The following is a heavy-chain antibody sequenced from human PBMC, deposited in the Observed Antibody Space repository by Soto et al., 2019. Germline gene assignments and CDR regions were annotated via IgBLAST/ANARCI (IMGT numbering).Heavy chain of an antibody. CDR1: GSTFSRYA. J-gene: IGHJ4*02. Sequence: SSVKVSCKASGSTFSRYAISWVRQAPGQGLEWMGGIIPIFGTANYAQKFQGRVTITADESTSTAYMELSSLRSEDTAVYYCARAVAGGEFDYWGQGSPVIVSA. CDR2: IIPIFGTA. V-gene: IGHV1-69*13. CDR3: ARAVAGGEFDY. D-gene: IGHD6-19*01.